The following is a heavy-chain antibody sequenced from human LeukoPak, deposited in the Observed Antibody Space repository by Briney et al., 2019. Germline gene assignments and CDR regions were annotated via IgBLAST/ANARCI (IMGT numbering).Heavy chain of an antibody. Sequence: GGSLRLSCAASGFTFSSYGMHWVRQAPGKGLEWVAVISYDGGNKYYADSVKGRFTISRDNSKNTLYLQMNSLRAEDTAVYYCARGCCSSTSCYSDYWGQGTLVTVSS. J-gene: IGHJ4*02. CDR3: ARGCCSSTSCYSDY. CDR2: ISYDGGNK. D-gene: IGHD2-2*01. CDR1: GFTFSSYG. V-gene: IGHV3-30*03.